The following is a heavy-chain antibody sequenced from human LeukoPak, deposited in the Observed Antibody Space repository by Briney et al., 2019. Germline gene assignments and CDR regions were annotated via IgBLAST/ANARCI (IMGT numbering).Heavy chain of an antibody. CDR1: GGTFSSYV. CDR3: ALGATTPPNWFDP. V-gene: IGHV1-69*05. D-gene: IGHD5-12*01. J-gene: IGHJ5*02. CDR2: IIPIFGTA. Sequence: ASVKVSCKASGGTFSSYVISWVRQAPGQGLEWMGGIIPIFGTANYAQKFQGRVTITTDESTSTAYMELSSLRSEDTAVYCCALGATTPPNWFDPWGQGTLVTVSS.